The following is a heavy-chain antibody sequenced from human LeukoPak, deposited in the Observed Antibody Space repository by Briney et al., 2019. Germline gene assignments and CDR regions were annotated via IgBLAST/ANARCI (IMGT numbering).Heavy chain of an antibody. CDR2: ISYDGSNK. D-gene: IGHD2-2*01. CDR3: ASRSTRFN. V-gene: IGHV3-30*04. J-gene: IGHJ4*02. CDR1: GFTFSSYA. Sequence: GRSLRLSCAASGFTFSSYAMHWVRQAPGKGLEWVAVISYDGSNKYYADSVKGRFTISRDNSKNTLCLQMNSLRAEDTAVYYCASRSTRFNWGQGTLVTVSS.